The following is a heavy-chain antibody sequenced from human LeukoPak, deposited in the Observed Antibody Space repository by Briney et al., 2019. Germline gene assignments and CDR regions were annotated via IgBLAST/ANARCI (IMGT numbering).Heavy chain of an antibody. V-gene: IGHV3-48*01. CDR1: GFTFSSYS. J-gene: IGHJ3*02. D-gene: IGHD3-10*01. Sequence: GGSLRLSRAASGFTFSSYSMNWVRQAPGKGLEWVSYISSSSSTIYYADSVKGRFTISRDNAKNSLYLQMNSLRAEDTAVYYCARDRGWYAFDIWGQGTMVTVSS. CDR3: ARDRGWYAFDI. CDR2: ISSSSSTI.